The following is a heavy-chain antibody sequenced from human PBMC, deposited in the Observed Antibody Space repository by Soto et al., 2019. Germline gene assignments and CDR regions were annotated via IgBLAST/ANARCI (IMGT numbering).Heavy chain of an antibody. CDR1: GGSFSSGAYH. V-gene: IGHV4-31*01. D-gene: IGHD6-13*01. CDR3: ARMSATGTLWFDP. Sequence: QVQLQESGPGLVKPSQTLSLTCTVSGGSFSSGAYHWSWVLQPPGQGLEWIASISYRGITYSNPSLKSLLSMSVDTSKNQFSLKPTSVTAADTSVYHCARMSATGTLWFDPWGQGTLVTVSS. CDR2: ISYRGIT. J-gene: IGHJ5*02.